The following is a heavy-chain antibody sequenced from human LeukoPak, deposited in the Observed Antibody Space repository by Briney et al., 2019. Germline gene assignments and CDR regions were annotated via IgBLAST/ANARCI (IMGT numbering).Heavy chain of an antibody. CDR3: ARDPVPEF. V-gene: IGHV3-53*01. D-gene: IGHD1-14*01. CDR2: ISAVGDT. J-gene: IGHJ3*01. CDR1: GFTVISSY. Sequence: PGGSLRLSCGGSGFTVISSYMNWARQAPGKGLECVSVISAVGDTNYADSVKGRFTMSRDISKNTVYLQMNSLRADDTAVYYCARDPVPEFWGQGTKVTVSS.